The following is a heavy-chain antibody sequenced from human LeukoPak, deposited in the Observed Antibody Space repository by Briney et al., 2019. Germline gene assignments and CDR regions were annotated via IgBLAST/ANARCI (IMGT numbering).Heavy chain of an antibody. Sequence: PGGSLRLSCAASGFIFSYYTFHWVRQAPGKGLEWVAVISYDESETYYADSLKGRFTPSRDNSKKMLYLQLNSLRPEDTAVYYCARDSTTSTIRGALDYWGQGTLVTVSS. J-gene: IGHJ4*02. CDR3: ARDSTTSTIRGALDY. D-gene: IGHD3-10*01. V-gene: IGHV3-30*04. CDR1: GFIFSYYT. CDR2: ISYDESET.